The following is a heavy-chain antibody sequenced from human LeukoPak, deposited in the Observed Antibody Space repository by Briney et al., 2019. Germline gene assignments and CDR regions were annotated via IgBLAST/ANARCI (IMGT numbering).Heavy chain of an antibody. Sequence: SVKVSCKASGGTFSSYAISWVRQAPGQGLEWMGRIIPVLGIANYAQKLQGRVTITADKSTSTAYMELSSLRSEDTAVYYCARHGSFTSGDCFDPWGQGTLVTVSS. CDR2: IIPVLGIA. V-gene: IGHV1-69*04. CDR3: ARHGSFTSGDCFDP. CDR1: GGTFSSYA. J-gene: IGHJ5*02. D-gene: IGHD1-26*01.